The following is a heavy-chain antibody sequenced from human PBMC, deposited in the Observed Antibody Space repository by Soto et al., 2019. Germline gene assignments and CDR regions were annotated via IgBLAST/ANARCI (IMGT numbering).Heavy chain of an antibody. D-gene: IGHD3-10*01. CDR3: AKDHRSPYYYYYGMDV. Sequence: GGSLRLSCAASGFTFSSYAMSWVRQAPGKGLEWVSAISGSGGSAYYADSVKGRFTISRDNSKNTLYLQMNSLRAEDTAVYYCAKDHRSPYYYYYGMDVWGQGTTVTVSS. CDR1: GFTFSSYA. CDR2: ISGSGGSA. J-gene: IGHJ6*02. V-gene: IGHV3-23*01.